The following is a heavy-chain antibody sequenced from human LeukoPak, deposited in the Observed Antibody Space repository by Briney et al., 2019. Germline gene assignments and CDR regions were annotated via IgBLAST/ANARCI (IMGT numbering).Heavy chain of an antibody. D-gene: IGHD6-19*01. CDR3: ARDRSSGWYGDAFDI. CDR2: IIPIFGTA. J-gene: IGHJ3*02. CDR1: GGTLSSYA. V-gene: IGHV1-69*05. Sequence: SVKVSCKASGGTLSSYAISWVRQAPGQGLEWMGRIIPIFGTANYAQKFQGRVTITTDESTSTAYMELSSLRSEDTAVYYCARDRSSGWYGDAFDIWGRGTMVTFSS.